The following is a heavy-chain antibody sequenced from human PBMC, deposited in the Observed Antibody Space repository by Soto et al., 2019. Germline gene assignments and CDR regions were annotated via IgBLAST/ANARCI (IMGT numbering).Heavy chain of an antibody. V-gene: IGHV1-18*01. CDR3: ATIPVTAVTTGRYYYGMDV. CDR2: ISAYNGET. Sequence: ASVKVSCKASGYTFPSYGISWVRQAPGQGLEWMGWISAYNGETKISQKFQGRVTMTTDTPTNTTHMELRSLTSGDTAVYYCATIPVTAVTTGRYYYGMDVWGQGTTVTVSS. CDR1: GYTFPSYG. J-gene: IGHJ6*02. D-gene: IGHD4-17*01.